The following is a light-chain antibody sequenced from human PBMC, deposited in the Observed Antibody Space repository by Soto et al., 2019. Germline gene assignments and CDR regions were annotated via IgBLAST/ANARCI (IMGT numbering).Light chain of an antibody. Sequence: QSVLTQPRSVSGSPGQSVTISCTGTRSDVGGYDFVSWYQQHPGKAPELMIYDVNKRPSGVPDRFSGYKSGNTASLTISGLQADDETDYYCCSYAGSYTYVFGAGTKLTVL. CDR2: DVN. V-gene: IGLV2-11*01. CDR1: RSDVGGYDF. J-gene: IGLJ1*01. CDR3: CSYAGSYTYV.